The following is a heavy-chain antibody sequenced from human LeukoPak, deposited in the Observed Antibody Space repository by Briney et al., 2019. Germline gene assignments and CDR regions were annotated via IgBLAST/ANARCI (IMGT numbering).Heavy chain of an antibody. CDR3: ARRRASPYYGMDV. J-gene: IGHJ6*02. CDR1: GGSISSYY. V-gene: IGHV4-59*08. CDR2: IYYSGST. Sequence: KASETLSLTCTVSGGSISSYYWSWIRQPPGKGLEWIGYIYYSGSTNYNPSLKSRVTISVDTSKNQFSLKLSSVTAADTAVYYCARRRASPYYGMDVWGQGTTVTVSS.